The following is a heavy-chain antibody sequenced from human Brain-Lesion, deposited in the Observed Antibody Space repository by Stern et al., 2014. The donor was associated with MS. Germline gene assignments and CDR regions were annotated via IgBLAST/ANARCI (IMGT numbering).Heavy chain of an antibody. J-gene: IGHJ4*02. V-gene: IGHV2-26*01. CDR1: GFSLSNAAMG. D-gene: IGHD2-15*01. CDR2: IFSTGET. CDR3: ARMREYCSGGICFAGYHDS. Sequence: QVTLRESGPVLVKPTETLTLTCSVSGFSLSNAAMGVSWLRPPPGKALKCLAHIFSTGETAYSTSLKSRLTISKDTSRSQVVLTMTNMDPVDTATYYCARMREYCSGGICFAGYHDSWGQGTLVTVSS.